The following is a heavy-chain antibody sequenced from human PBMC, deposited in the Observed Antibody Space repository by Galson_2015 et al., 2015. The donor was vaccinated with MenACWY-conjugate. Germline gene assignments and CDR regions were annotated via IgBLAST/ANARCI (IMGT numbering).Heavy chain of an antibody. V-gene: IGHV3-74*01. CDR3: TRGNDGYARFDP. CDR1: GFTFNQYW. D-gene: IGHD5-24*01. Sequence: SLRLSCAASGFTFNQYWMHWVRQAPGKGLVWVSRISPDGSVTNYADSVKGRFTLSRDNAKNTLYLQMNSLRGDDTAVYYCTRGNDGYARFDPWGPGTLVTASS. J-gene: IGHJ5*02. CDR2: ISPDGSVT.